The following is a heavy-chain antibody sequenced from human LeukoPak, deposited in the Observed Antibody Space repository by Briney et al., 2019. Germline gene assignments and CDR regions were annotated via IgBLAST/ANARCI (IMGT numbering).Heavy chain of an antibody. Sequence: GGSLRLSCAASGFTFSSYSMNWVRQAPGKGLEWVSSISSSSSYIYYADSVKGRFTISRDNAKNSLYLQMNSLRAEDTAVYYCARDVTMHQYVFDIWGQGTMVTVSS. V-gene: IGHV3-21*01. J-gene: IGHJ3*02. CDR1: GFTFSSYS. CDR2: ISSSSSYI. CDR3: ARDVTMHQYVFDI. D-gene: IGHD4-11*01.